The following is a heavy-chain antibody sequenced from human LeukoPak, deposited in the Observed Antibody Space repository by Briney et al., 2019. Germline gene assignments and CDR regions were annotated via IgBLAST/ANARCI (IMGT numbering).Heavy chain of an antibody. Sequence: PGGSLRLSCVPSGFTFSSYAMNWVRQAPGKGLEWVSVISSSGGTTYYSDSVKGRFIISRDNSKNTLYLQMNSLRAEDTAVYYCAKAGIAVPATPEYCGQGTQVTVSS. CDR2: ISSSGGTT. CDR1: GFTFSSYA. V-gene: IGHV3-23*01. D-gene: IGHD6-19*01. J-gene: IGHJ4*02. CDR3: AKAGIAVPATPEY.